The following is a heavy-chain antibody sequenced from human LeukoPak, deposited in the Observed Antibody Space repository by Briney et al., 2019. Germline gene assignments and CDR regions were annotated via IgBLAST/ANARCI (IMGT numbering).Heavy chain of an antibody. CDR1: GFTFSSYE. J-gene: IGHJ4*02. CDR2: ISSSSSYI. CDR3: ARDLRGVAVAGAADY. V-gene: IGHV3-21*01. Sequence: PGGSLRLSCAASGFTFSSYEMNWVRQAPGKGLEWVSSISSSSSYIYYADSVKGRFTISRDNAKNSLYLQMNSLRAEDTAVYYCARDLRGVAVAGAADYWGQGTLVTVSS. D-gene: IGHD6-19*01.